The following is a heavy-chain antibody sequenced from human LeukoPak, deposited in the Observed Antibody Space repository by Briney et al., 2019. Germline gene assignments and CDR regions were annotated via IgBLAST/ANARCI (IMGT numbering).Heavy chain of an antibody. D-gene: IGHD3-10*01. J-gene: IGHJ4*02. CDR1: GGSISYHY. CDR3: PYVSGIGEL. Sequence: SSETLSLTCTVSGGSISYHYWSWIRQPAGKGLEWIGRIYTSGTTKYNPSLKSRVTISVDKSKNQFSLKPSSVTAADTAVHYCPYVSGIGELWGQGTLVTVSS. V-gene: IGHV4-4*07. CDR2: IYTSGTT.